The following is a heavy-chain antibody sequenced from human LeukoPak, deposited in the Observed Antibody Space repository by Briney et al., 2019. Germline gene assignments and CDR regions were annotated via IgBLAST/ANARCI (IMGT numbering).Heavy chain of an antibody. J-gene: IGHJ6*03. CDR3: ARDAGRGQNYYYYYMDV. CDR2: VYSSGST. D-gene: IGHD3/OR15-3a*01. Sequence: SETLSLTCAVSGASISGSSYYWGWIRQPPGKGLEWIGSVYSSGSTEYNPSLKSRVTISVDTSKNQFSLKLSSVTAADTAVYYCARDAGRGQNYYYYYMDVWGKGTTVTVSS. V-gene: IGHV4-39*07. CDR1: GASISGSSYY.